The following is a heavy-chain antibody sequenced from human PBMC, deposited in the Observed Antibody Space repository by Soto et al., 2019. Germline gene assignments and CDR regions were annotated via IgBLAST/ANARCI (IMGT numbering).Heavy chain of an antibody. D-gene: IGHD6-19*01. J-gene: IGHJ4*02. V-gene: IGHV3-30-3*01. CDR3: ARVSSSGWYERLFDY. Sequence: QVQLVESGGGVVQPGRSLRLSCAASGFTFSSYAMHWVRQAPGKGLEWVAVISYDGSNKYYADSVKGRFTISRDNSKNTLYLQMHSLRAEDTAVYYCARVSSSGWYERLFDYWGQGTLVTVSS. CDR2: ISYDGSNK. CDR1: GFTFSSYA.